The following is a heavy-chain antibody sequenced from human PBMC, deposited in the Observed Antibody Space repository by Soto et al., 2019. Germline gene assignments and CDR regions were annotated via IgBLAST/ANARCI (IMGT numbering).Heavy chain of an antibody. D-gene: IGHD3-22*01. CDR2: IDPSASQT. V-gene: IGHV5-10-1*01. CDR3: ARQIYDSDTGPNFQYYFDS. CDR1: GYSFAGYW. Sequence: GESLKLTCKRSGYSFAGYWITWVRQKPGKGLGWIGRIDPSASQTYYSPSFLCYVTMSATKSITTVFLQWSSLRASDTAMYYCARQIYDSDTGPNFQYYFDSWGQGTPVTVSS. J-gene: IGHJ4*02.